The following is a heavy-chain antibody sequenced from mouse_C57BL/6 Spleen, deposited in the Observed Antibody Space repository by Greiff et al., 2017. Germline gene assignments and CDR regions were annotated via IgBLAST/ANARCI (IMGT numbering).Heavy chain of an antibody. D-gene: IGHD2-1*01. Sequence: VQLQQSGAELVKPGASVKISCKASGYAFSSHWLNRVKQRPGKGLEWIGQIYPGDGDTNYNGKFTGKATLTADKSSSTAYMQLSSLTSEDSAVYFCARSGGSTMVDYWGQGTTLTVSS. CDR1: GYAFSSHW. CDR3: ARSGGSTMVDY. CDR2: IYPGDGDT. V-gene: IGHV1-80*01. J-gene: IGHJ2*01.